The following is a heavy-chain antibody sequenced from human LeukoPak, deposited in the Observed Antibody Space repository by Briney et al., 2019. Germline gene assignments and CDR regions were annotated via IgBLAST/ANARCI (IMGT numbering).Heavy chain of an antibody. V-gene: IGHV4-39*01. CDR2: IYYSGNT. J-gene: IGHJ4*02. D-gene: IGHD3-22*01. CDR3: ARVSRYYYDSSGYTY. Sequence: SETLSLTCTVSGGSISGSDYYWTWIRQPPGKGLEWIASIYYSGNTLYNPSLKSRVTMSVDTSKNQFSLKLSSVTAADTALYYCARVSRYYYDSSGYTYWGQGTLVTVSS. CDR1: GGSISGSDYY.